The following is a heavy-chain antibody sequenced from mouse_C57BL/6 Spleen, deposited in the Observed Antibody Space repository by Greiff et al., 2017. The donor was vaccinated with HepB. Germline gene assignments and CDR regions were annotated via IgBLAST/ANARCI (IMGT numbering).Heavy chain of an antibody. CDR2: IYPGDGDT. Sequence: VHLVESGAELVKPGASVKISCKASGYAFSSYWMNWVKQRPGKGLEWIGQIYPGDGDTNYNGKFKGKATLTADKSSSTAYMQLSSLTSEDSAVYFCARYGYDAMDYWGQGTSVTVSS. CDR3: ARYGYDAMDY. V-gene: IGHV1-80*01. D-gene: IGHD1-1*02. CDR1: GYAFSSYW. J-gene: IGHJ4*01.